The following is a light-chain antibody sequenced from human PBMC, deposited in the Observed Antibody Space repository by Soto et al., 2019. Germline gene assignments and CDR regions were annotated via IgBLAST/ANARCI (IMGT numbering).Light chain of an antibody. CDR1: QSLLHSNGYNY. V-gene: IGKV2-28*01. CDR2: LAS. Sequence: DIVMTQSPVSLPVIPGEPASISCRSSQSLLHSNGYNYLAWFLQKAGQSPQLLIYLASSRASGVPDRFSGSGSGTDFTLEISSVEAEDVGIYYCMQLLHPPLTFGGGTKVDIK. CDR3: MQLLHPPLT. J-gene: IGKJ4*01.